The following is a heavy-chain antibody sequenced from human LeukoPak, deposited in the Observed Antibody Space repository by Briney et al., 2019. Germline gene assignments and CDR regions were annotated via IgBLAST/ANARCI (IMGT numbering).Heavy chain of an antibody. CDR1: GFTFSNYE. J-gene: IGHJ4*02. Sequence: PGGSLRLSCAASGFTFSNYEMNWVRQAPGKGLEWVSYISSSGYTIYYADSVKGRFTISRDNAKNSLYLQMNSLRAEDTAVYYCARDIAPIDYWGQGILVTVPS. V-gene: IGHV3-48*03. CDR3: ARDIAPIDY. CDR2: ISSSGYTI. D-gene: IGHD2-15*01.